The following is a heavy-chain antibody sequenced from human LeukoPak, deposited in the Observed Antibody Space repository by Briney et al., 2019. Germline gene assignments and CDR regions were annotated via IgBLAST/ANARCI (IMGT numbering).Heavy chain of an antibody. J-gene: IGHJ5*02. CDR3: ARDHSSSSGWFDP. D-gene: IGHD6-6*01. CDR1: GYTFISYG. CDR2: ISSSSGKT. Sequence: GASVTVSCKASGYTFISYGISWLRQAPGQGLEWMGWISSSSGKTNSAQKFQGRVTMTTDTSTSTAYMELRSLRFDDTALYYCARDHSSSSGWFDPWGQGTLVTVSS. V-gene: IGHV1-18*01.